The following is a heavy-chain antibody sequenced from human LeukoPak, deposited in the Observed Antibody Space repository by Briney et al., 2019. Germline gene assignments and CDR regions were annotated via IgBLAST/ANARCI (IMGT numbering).Heavy chain of an antibody. D-gene: IGHD6-19*01. J-gene: IGHJ1*01. V-gene: IGHV1-2*02. CDR3: ARLATVPG. CDR2: IHPNSGGA. CDR1: GYTFTDYY. Sequence: ASVKVSCKASGYTFTDYYLHWVRQAPGQGLEWMGWIHPNSGGANYAQKFQGRVTMTRDTSISTAYMELSSLRSDDTAVHCARLATVPGWGQGTLVTVSS.